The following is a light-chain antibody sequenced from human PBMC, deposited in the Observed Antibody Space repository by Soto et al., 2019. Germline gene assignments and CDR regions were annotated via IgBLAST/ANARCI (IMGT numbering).Light chain of an antibody. V-gene: IGKV1-5*01. CDR3: QPYHSYWT. Sequence: DFQMTQSPSTLSASVGDRVTITCRASQNIRSRLAWFQQKPGKAPKLLIYDASSLESGDPQRFGGSASGTEFTPTISSLQTEDFSTYYCQPYHSYWTFGQGTKVE. CDR2: DAS. CDR1: QNIRSR. J-gene: IGKJ1*01.